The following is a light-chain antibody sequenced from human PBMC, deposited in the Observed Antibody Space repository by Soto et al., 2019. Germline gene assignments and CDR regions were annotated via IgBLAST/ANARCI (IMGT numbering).Light chain of an antibody. Sequence: EVVLTQSPGTLSLSLGETATLSCRASQTISSNYLAWYQQKPGQAPRLLIYGASSRATGIPDRFTGSGSGTHFTLTTIGLEPEDFAVYSCQQYGSSPLTFGGGTTVEIK. CDR3: QQYGSSPLT. CDR1: QTISSNY. CDR2: GAS. J-gene: IGKJ4*01. V-gene: IGKV3-20*01.